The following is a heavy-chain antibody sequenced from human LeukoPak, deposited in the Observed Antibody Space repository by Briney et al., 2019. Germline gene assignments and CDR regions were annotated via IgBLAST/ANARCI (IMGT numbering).Heavy chain of an antibody. Sequence: GGSLRLSCAASGFSFSSYWMSWVRQAPGKGLEWVASIKQDGGERYYVDSVKGRFTISRDNAKNSLYLQMYSLRAEDTAVYYCAREVVGATSIFDYWGQGTPVTVSS. CDR1: GFSFSSYW. CDR2: IKQDGGER. CDR3: AREVVGATSIFDY. V-gene: IGHV3-7*01. D-gene: IGHD1-26*01. J-gene: IGHJ4*02.